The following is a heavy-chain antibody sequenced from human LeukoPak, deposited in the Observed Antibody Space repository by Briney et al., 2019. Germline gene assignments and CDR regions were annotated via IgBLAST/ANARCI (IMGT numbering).Heavy chain of an antibody. CDR1: GFTFSSYG. Sequence: PGGSLRLSCAASGFTFSSYGMHWVRQAPGKGVEGGAVISYDGSNKYYADSVKGRFTISRDNSKNTLYLQMNSLRAEDTAVYYCAKDLSRGYCSSTSCYNWFDPWGQGTLVTVSS. J-gene: IGHJ5*02. D-gene: IGHD2-2*01. CDR3: AKDLSRGYCSSTSCYNWFDP. V-gene: IGHV3-30*18. CDR2: ISYDGSNK.